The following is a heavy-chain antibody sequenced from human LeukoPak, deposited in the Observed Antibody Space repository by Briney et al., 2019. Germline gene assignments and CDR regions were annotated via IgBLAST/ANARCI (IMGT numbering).Heavy chain of an antibody. D-gene: IGHD2-15*01. V-gene: IGHV3-21*01. J-gene: IGHJ4*02. CDR2: ISSSSSYI. CDR3: AKCSGASCYHSDDY. Sequence: PGGSVRLSCAASGFTFSSYSMNWVRQAPGKGLEWVSSISSSSSYIYYADSVKGRFTISRDNAKNSLYLQMNSLRAEDTAVYYCAKCSGASCYHSDDYWGKGILVTVSS. CDR1: GFTFSSYS.